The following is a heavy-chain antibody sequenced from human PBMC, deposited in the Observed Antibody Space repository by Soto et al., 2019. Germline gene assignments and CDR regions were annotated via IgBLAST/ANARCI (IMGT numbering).Heavy chain of an antibody. CDR1: GDSIIGANW. J-gene: IGHJ4*02. D-gene: IGHD6-13*01. CDR3: AREGTSSWKPIDY. Sequence: SETLSLTCAVSGDSIIGANWWTWVRQSPEKGLEWIGEIYHSGSTKYNPSLKSRVTMSVNKSKTQFSLRLTSVTAADTALYYCAREGTSSWKPIDYWGQGIVVTVS. CDR2: IYHSGST. V-gene: IGHV4-4*02.